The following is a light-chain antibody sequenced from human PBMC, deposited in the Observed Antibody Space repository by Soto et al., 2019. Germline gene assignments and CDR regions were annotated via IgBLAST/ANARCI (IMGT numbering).Light chain of an antibody. J-gene: IGKJ1*01. CDR2: GAA. Sequence: ETVLTQSPGTLSLSPGERDTLSCRAIQTVTSSYLAWYRQTPGQAPRLLIYGAANRATGIADRFTGSGSGTDFPLIISRLEPEDFALYYCQQYVSSPWTFRQGPKVEI. CDR3: QQYVSSPWT. CDR1: QTVTSSY. V-gene: IGKV3-20*01.